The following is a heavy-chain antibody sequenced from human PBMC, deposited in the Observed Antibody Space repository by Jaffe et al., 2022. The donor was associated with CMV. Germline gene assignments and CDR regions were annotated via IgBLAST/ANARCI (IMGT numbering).Heavy chain of an antibody. CDR2: IDPSDSYT. Sequence: EVQLVQSGAEVKKPGESLRISCKGSGYSFTSYWISWVRQMPGKGLEWMGRIDPSDSYTNYSPSFQGHVTISADKSISTAYLQWSSLKASDTAMYYCARNYYDSSGYYNWYFDLWGRGTLVTVSS. J-gene: IGHJ2*01. CDR1: GYSFTSYW. CDR3: ARNYYDSSGYYNWYFDL. D-gene: IGHD3-22*01. V-gene: IGHV5-10-1*03.